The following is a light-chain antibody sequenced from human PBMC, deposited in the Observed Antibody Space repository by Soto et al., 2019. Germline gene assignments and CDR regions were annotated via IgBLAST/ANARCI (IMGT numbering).Light chain of an antibody. CDR1: QSVYSS. V-gene: IGKV3-15*01. J-gene: IGKJ1*01. Sequence: ETVMTQSPVTLSVSPGERATLSCRASQSVYSSLAWYQQKPGQAPRLLIYGASTRATGIPARFSGSGSGTEFTLTISRLQSEDFAVYYCQQYNNWPPWTFGQGTKV. CDR3: QQYNNWPPWT. CDR2: GAS.